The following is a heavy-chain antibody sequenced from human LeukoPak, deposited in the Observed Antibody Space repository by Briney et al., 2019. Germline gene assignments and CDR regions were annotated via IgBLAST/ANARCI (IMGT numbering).Heavy chain of an antibody. CDR3: ARDPTPLVPSYYFDY. CDR2: ISTYKSHT. Sequence: ASVKVSCKASGYTFSDYTFTNYGISWVRQAPGQGLEWMGWISTYKSHTNYAQKFQGRVTMTRDTSTSTVYMELSSLRSEDTAVYYCARDPTPLVPSYYFDYWGQGTLVTVSS. CDR1: GYTFSDYTFTNYG. V-gene: IGHV1-18*01. J-gene: IGHJ4*02.